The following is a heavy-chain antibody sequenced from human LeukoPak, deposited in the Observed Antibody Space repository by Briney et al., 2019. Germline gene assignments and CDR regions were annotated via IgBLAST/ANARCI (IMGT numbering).Heavy chain of an antibody. CDR3: ARIAVAGTGVRWFDP. Sequence: GGSLRLSCAASGFTFRSYSMNWVRQAPGKGLEWVSYISSSSSTIYYADSVKGRFTISRDNAKSSLYLQMDSLKASDTAMYYCARIAVAGTGVRWFDPWGQGTLVTVSS. V-gene: IGHV3-48*01. CDR1: GFTFRSYS. CDR2: ISSSSSTI. J-gene: IGHJ5*02. D-gene: IGHD6-19*01.